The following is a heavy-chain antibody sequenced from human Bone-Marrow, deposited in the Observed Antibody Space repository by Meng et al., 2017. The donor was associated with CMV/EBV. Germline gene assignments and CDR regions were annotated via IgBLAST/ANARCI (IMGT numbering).Heavy chain of an antibody. V-gene: IGHV1-2*02. CDR1: GYTFTGYY. J-gene: IGHJ6*02. Sequence: ASVKVSCKASGYTFTGYYMHWVRQAPGQGLEWMGWINPNSGGTNYAQKFQGRVTMTRDTSISTAYMELSRLRSDDTAVYYCARGAVTMVRGVIIHNYYYYGMDVWGQGTTVTVSS. D-gene: IGHD3-10*01. CDR3: ARGAVTMVRGVIIHNYYYYGMDV. CDR2: INPNSGGT.